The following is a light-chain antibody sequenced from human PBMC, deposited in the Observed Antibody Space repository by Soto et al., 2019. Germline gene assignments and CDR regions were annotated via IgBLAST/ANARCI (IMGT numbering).Light chain of an antibody. J-gene: IGKJ5*01. CDR2: GAS. CDR1: QSVSSSY. V-gene: IGKV3-20*01. Sequence: EIVFTQSPGTLSLSPGERATLSFRASQSVSSSYLAWYQQKPGQAPRLLIYGASNRATGIPDRFSGSGSGTDFTLTISRLEPEDFAVYYCQQYGSSGTFGQGTRLENK. CDR3: QQYGSSGT.